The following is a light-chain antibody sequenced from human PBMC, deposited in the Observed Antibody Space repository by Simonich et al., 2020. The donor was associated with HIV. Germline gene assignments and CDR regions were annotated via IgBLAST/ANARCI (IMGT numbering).Light chain of an antibody. J-gene: IGLJ3*02. CDR1: SSNIGAGYD. CDR3: QSYDSSLSGWV. CDR2: GTI. Sequence: QSVLTQPPSVSGAPGQRVTISCTGGSSNIGAGYDVHWYQQLPGTAPQLLILGTIKLTSGVPDPCAGSKSGTSASLASTGHQAEDEADYYCQSYDSSLSGWVFGGGTKLTVL. V-gene: IGLV1-40*01.